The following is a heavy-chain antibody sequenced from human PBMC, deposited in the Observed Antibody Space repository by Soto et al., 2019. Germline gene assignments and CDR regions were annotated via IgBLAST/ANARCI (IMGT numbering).Heavy chain of an antibody. CDR3: ARDPGTGAALRAYHFDY. Sequence: ASVKVSCKASRYSFTTYALHWVRQAPGQRLEWMGRINAGNGDTKYSEKFRGRVTITRDTSANTAYMELSSLRSEDTSVYYCARDPGTGAALRAYHFDYWGQGTLVTGSS. V-gene: IGHV1-3*01. J-gene: IGHJ4*02. D-gene: IGHD1-1*01. CDR1: RYSFTTYA. CDR2: INAGNGDT.